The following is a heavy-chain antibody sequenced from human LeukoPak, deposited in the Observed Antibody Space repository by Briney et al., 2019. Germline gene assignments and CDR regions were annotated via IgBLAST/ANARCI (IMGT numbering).Heavy chain of an antibody. CDR3: GFQRFDGNWYPLGH. Sequence: KESGPTLVKPTQTLTLTCTFSGFSLSTDGVGVGWLRQPPGKALEWLALIYWNDDKRYSPSLKSRLTITKDTSRNQVVLTMTNMDPVDTATYHCGFQRFDGNWYPLGHWGQGTLVTVSS. V-gene: IGHV2-5*01. CDR1: GFSLSTDGVG. J-gene: IGHJ4*02. CDR2: IYWNDDK. D-gene: IGHD6-13*01.